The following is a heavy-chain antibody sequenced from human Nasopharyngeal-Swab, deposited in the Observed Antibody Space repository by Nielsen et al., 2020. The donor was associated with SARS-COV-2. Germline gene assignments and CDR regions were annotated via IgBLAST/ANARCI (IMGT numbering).Heavy chain of an antibody. CDR1: GFTFSSYG. Sequence: GESLKISCAASGFTFSSYGMHWVRQAPGKGLEWVAVIWYDGSNKYYADSAKGRFTISRDNSKNTLYLQMNSLRAEDTAVYYCARDIAVAGTDEYFQHWGQGTLVTVSS. CDR3: ARDIAVAGTDEYFQH. D-gene: IGHD6-19*01. V-gene: IGHV3-33*01. CDR2: IWYDGSNK. J-gene: IGHJ1*01.